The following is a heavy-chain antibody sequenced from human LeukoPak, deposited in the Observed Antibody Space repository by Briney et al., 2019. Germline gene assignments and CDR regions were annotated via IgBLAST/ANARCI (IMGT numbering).Heavy chain of an antibody. Sequence: ASVKVSCKASGYTFTGYYMHWVRQAPGQGPEWMGWIKPNSGGTNYAQKCQGRVTMTRDTSISTDYMELSRLRSDDTAVYYCARYKKSKGYSYGYPGDYWGQGTLVTVSS. V-gene: IGHV1-2*02. J-gene: IGHJ4*02. CDR2: IKPNSGGT. CDR3: ARYKKSKGYSYGYPGDY. CDR1: GYTFTGYY. D-gene: IGHD5-18*01.